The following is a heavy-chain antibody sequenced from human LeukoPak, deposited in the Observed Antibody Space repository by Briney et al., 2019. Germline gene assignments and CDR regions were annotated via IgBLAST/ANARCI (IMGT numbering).Heavy chain of an antibody. CDR1: GYTLTSYS. CDR2: ISAYNGNT. J-gene: IGHJ4*02. Sequence: ASVKVSCKASGYTLTSYSISWVRQAPGQGLEWMGWISAYNGNTDLAQKLQGRVTMTTDTSTSTAYMELRSLRSDDTAVYYCARLKGYQSDYWGQGTLVTVSS. CDR3: ARLKGYQSDY. D-gene: IGHD2-15*01. V-gene: IGHV1-18*01.